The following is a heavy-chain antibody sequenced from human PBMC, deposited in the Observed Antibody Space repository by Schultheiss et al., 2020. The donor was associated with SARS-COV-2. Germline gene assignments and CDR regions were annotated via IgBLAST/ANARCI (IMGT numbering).Heavy chain of an antibody. V-gene: IGHV3-48*01. Sequence: GESLKISCAASGFTFSSYSMNWVRQAPGKGLEWVSYISSSSSTIYYADSVKGRFTISRDNAKNSLYLQMNSLRAEDTAVYYCAREIRGAFDYWGQGTLVTVSS. D-gene: IGHD3-10*01. CDR1: GFTFSSYS. CDR2: ISSSSSTI. CDR3: AREIRGAFDY. J-gene: IGHJ4*02.